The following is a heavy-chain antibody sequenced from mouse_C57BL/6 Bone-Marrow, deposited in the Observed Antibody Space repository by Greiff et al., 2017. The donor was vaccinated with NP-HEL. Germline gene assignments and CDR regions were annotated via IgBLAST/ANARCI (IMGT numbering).Heavy chain of an antibody. CDR1: GYTFTSYW. V-gene: IGHV1-52*01. Sequence: QVQLQQPGAELVRPGSSVKLSCKASGYTFTSYWMHWVKQRPIQGLEWIGNIDPSESETHYNQKFKDKATLTVDKSSSTAYRQLSSLTSEDSAVYYCARALTGWYYFDYWGQGTTLTVSS. D-gene: IGHD2-3*01. CDR3: ARALTGWYYFDY. J-gene: IGHJ2*01. CDR2: IDPSESET.